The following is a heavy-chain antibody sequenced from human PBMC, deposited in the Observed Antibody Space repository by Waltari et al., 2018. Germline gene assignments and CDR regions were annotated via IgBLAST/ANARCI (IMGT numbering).Heavy chain of an antibody. J-gene: IGHJ6*03. V-gene: IGHV4-38-2*01. CDR2: IYHSGST. CDR3: ARGANNYYYYYYMDV. Sequence: QVQLQESGPGLVKPSETLSLPCAVSRYSIRSRYYWGWIRQPPGKWLEWIASIYHSGSTYYNPSLKSRVTISIDTSKNQFSLKLSSVTAADTAVYYCARGANNYYYYYYMDVWGKGTTVTVSS. CDR1: RYSIRSRYY.